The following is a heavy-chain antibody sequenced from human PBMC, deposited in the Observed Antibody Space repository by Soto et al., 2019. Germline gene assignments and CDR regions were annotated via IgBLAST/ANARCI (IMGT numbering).Heavy chain of an antibody. J-gene: IGHJ4*02. CDR3: ARGHRVVRGVTPD. Sequence: QVQLQQWGAGLLKPSETLSLTCAVYGGSFSGYYWSWIRQPPGKGLEWIGEINHSGSTNYNPSLKSRVTISVDTSKNQFSLKLSSVTAADTAVYYCARGHRVVRGVTPDWGQGTLVTVSS. CDR2: INHSGST. CDR1: GGSFSGYY. D-gene: IGHD3-10*01. V-gene: IGHV4-34*01.